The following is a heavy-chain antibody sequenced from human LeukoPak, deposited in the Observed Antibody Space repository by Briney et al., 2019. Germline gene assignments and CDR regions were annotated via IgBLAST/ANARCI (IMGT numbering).Heavy chain of an antibody. J-gene: IGHJ5*02. CDR3: ARGPYYDFRFDP. V-gene: IGHV3-23*01. Sequence: PGGSLRLSCAASGFTFSSYAMSWVRQDPGKGLEWVSAISGSGGSTYYADSVKGRFTISRDNSKNTLYLQMNSLRAEDTAVYFCARGPYYDFRFDPWGQGTLVTGSS. CDR1: GFTFSSYA. D-gene: IGHD3-3*01. CDR2: ISGSGGST.